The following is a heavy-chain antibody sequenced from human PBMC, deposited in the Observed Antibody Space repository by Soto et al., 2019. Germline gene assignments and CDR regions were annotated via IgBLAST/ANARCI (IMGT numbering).Heavy chain of an antibody. Sequence: SETLSLTCTVSGGSISSYYWSWIRQPPGKGLEWIGYIYYSGSTNYNPSLKSRVTISVDTSKNQFSLKPSSVTAADTAVYYCARVGGYSYGYDYWGQGTLVTVSS. CDR3: ARVGGYSYGYDY. CDR2: IYYSGST. CDR1: GGSISSYY. J-gene: IGHJ4*02. D-gene: IGHD5-18*01. V-gene: IGHV4-59*08.